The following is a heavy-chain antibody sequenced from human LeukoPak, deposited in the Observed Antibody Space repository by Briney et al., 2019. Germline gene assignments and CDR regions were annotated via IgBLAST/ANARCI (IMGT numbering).Heavy chain of an antibody. D-gene: IGHD3-22*01. CDR3: ARSPRSILVDSSGYNY. Sequence: VASAKVSCKASGYTFTSYGISWVRQAPGQGLEWMGWISAYNGNTNYAQKLQGRVTMPTDTSTSTAYMQLRSLRSDDTAVYYCARSPRSILVDSSGYNYWGQGTLVTVSS. J-gene: IGHJ4*02. CDR1: GYTFTSYG. V-gene: IGHV1-18*01. CDR2: ISAYNGNT.